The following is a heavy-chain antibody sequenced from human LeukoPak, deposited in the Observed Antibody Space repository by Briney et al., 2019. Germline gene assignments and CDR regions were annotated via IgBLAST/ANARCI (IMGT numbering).Heavy chain of an antibody. D-gene: IGHD6-19*01. CDR1: GNTFTSYG. V-gene: IGHV1-18*01. CDR2: IRVYNGNT. Sequence: ASVKVSCKASGNTFTSYGISWVRQAPGQGLEWMGWIRVYNGNTNYAQKLQGRVTMTTDTSTTTAYMELRSLRSDDTAVYYCARVKGIAVAGPRGAFDIWGQGTMVTVSS. CDR3: ARVKGIAVAGPRGAFDI. J-gene: IGHJ3*02.